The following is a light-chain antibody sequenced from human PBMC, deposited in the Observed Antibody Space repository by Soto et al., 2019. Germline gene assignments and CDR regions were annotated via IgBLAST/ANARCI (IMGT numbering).Light chain of an antibody. Sequence: EVVLTQSPGTLSLSPGARATLSCRASPSVNDNHLAWCQQKAGQAARLPIEGASTRATGVPERFSGRGFGTAYTLIITRLEPEDIGLYACQLYGCYPPSGTFGPGATVDI. CDR3: QLYGCYPPSGT. CDR2: GAS. CDR1: PSVNDNH. V-gene: IGKV3-20*01. J-gene: IGKJ3*01.